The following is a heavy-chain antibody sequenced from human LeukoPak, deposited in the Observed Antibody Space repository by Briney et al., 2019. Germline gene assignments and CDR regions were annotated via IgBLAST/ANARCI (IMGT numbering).Heavy chain of an antibody. CDR2: IIPIFGTA. Sequence: ASVKVSCKASGGTFSSYAFSWVRQAPGQGLECVGGIIPIFGTANYAQKSQGRVTITTDESTSTAYMELSSLRSEDTAVYYCASRDIVGATTDYWGQGTLVTVSS. CDR1: GGTFSSYA. J-gene: IGHJ4*02. D-gene: IGHD1-26*01. V-gene: IGHV1-69*05. CDR3: ASRDIVGATTDY.